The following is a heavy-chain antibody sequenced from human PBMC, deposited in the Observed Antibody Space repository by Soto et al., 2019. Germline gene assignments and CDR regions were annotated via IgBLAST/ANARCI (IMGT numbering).Heavy chain of an antibody. Sequence: SGPTRVNPTQALTLTCTFSGFSLSTSGVGVGWIRQPPGKALEWLALIYWDDDKRYSPSLKSRLTITKDTSKNQVVLTMTNMDPVDTATYYCAHAPVTVDAFDIWGQGTMVTVSS. CDR3: AHAPVTVDAFDI. V-gene: IGHV2-5*02. J-gene: IGHJ3*02. CDR1: GFSLSTSGVG. CDR2: IYWDDDK. D-gene: IGHD2-21*02.